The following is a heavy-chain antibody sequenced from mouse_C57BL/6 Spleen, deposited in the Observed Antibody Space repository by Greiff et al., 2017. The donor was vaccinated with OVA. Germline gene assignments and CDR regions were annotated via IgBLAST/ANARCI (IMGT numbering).Heavy chain of an antibody. CDR1: GFTFSDYG. Sequence: EVQRVESGGGLVKPGGSLKLSCAASGFTFSDYGMHWVRQAPEKGLEWVAYISSGSSTIYYADTVKGRFTITRDNAKNTLFLQMTSLRSEDTAMYYCARTLYYGAMDYWGQGTSVTVSS. CDR2: ISSGSSTI. CDR3: ARTLYYGAMDY. J-gene: IGHJ4*01. V-gene: IGHV5-17*01. D-gene: IGHD1-1*01.